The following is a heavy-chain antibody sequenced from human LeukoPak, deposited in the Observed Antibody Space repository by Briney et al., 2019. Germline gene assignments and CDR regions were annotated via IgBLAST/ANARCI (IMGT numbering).Heavy chain of an antibody. CDR1: GLTFSGYD. CDR3: AKRLAMTGTYHFDY. CDR2: MSYGGQNE. V-gene: IGHV3-30*18. Sequence: GGSLRLSCAASGLTFSGYDMHWVRQAPGEGPEWVAVMSYGGQNERYADSVKGRFTISRDNSKNTLYLQMNSLRAEDTAVYYCAKRLAMTGTYHFDYWGQGTLVTVSS. J-gene: IGHJ4*02. D-gene: IGHD6-19*01.